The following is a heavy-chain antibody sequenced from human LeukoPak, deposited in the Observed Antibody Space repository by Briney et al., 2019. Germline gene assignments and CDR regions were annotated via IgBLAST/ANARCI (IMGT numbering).Heavy chain of an antibody. Sequence: GGSLRLSCAASGFAFSSFSMNWVRQAPGEGLEWVSYISGSSSTIYYADSVEGRFTISRDNAKNSLYLQMNSVRAEDTAVYYCARVSGVITSDFDYWDQGTLVTVSS. CDR3: ARVSGVITSDFDY. V-gene: IGHV3-48*04. CDR2: ISGSSSTI. CDR1: GFAFSSFS. J-gene: IGHJ4*02. D-gene: IGHD3-10*01.